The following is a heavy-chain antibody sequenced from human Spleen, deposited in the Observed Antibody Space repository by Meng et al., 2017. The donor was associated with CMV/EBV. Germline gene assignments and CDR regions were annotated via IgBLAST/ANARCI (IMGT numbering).Heavy chain of an antibody. V-gene: IGHV1-18*01. CDR2: ISAYNGNT. CDR1: GYTFTSYG. J-gene: IGHJ5*02. D-gene: IGHD3-3*01. CDR3: AELQTYYDFWFDP. Sequence: ASVKVSCKASGYTFTSYGISWVRQAPGQGLEWMRWISAYNGNTNYAQKLQGRVTMTTDTSTSTAYMELRSLRSDDTAVYYCAELQTYYDFWFDPWGQGTLVTVSS.